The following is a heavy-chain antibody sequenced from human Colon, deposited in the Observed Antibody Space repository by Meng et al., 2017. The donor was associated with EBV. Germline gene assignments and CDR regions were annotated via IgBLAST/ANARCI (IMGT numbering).Heavy chain of an antibody. Sequence: QVQVQESGSGRVRPSPTLSLTCAVSGASITSGDYSWTWIRQPPGKGLEWIGYIYHGVNIYYTPSLRSRVTISVDKSRNQFSLKLTSVSAADTAVYYCVRDTRRGGGWFDPWGQGTLVTVSS. CDR1: GASITSGDYS. V-gene: IGHV4-30-2*01. D-gene: IGHD3-10*01. CDR2: IYHGVNI. J-gene: IGHJ5*02. CDR3: VRDTRRGGGWFDP.